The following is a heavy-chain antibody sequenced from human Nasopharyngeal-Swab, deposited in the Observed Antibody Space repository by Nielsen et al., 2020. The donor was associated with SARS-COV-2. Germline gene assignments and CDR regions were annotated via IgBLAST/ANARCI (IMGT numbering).Heavy chain of an antibody. Sequence: RQAPGKGLEWIGYIYYSGSTNYNPSLKSRVTISVDMSKNQFSLKLSPVTAADTAVYYCAIGGGGSYYYGMDVWGQGTTVTVSS. D-gene: IGHD3-16*01. J-gene: IGHJ6*02. CDR2: IYYSGST. CDR3: AIGGGGSYYYGMDV. V-gene: IGHV4-59*01.